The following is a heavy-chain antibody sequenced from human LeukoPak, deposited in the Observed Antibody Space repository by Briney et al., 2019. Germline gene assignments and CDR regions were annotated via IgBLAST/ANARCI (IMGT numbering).Heavy chain of an antibody. CDR3: AKDIGSDDSCGYYYSLFDY. V-gene: IGHV3-23*01. CDR2: ISGSGGST. Sequence: GGSLRLSCAASGFTFSSYAMSWVRQAPGKGLEWVSAISGSGGSTYYADSVKGRFTISRDNSKNTLYLQMNSLRAEDTAVYYCAKDIGSDDSCGYYYSLFDYWGQGTLVTVSS. D-gene: IGHD3-22*01. CDR1: GFTFSSYA. J-gene: IGHJ4*02.